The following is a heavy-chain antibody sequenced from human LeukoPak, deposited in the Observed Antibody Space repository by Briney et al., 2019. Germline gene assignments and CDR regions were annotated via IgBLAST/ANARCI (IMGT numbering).Heavy chain of an antibody. J-gene: IGHJ6*03. Sequence: GASVKVSCKASGGTFSSYAISWVRQAPGQGLEWMGGIIPIFGTANYAQKFQGRVTITADESTSTAYMELSSLRSEDTAVYYCARGEGDCSSTSCFPPDRQYYYYYYYMDVWGKGTTVTVSS. CDR2: IIPIFGTA. D-gene: IGHD2-2*01. CDR3: ARGEGDCSSTSCFPPDRQYYYYYYYMDV. CDR1: GGTFSSYA. V-gene: IGHV1-69*13.